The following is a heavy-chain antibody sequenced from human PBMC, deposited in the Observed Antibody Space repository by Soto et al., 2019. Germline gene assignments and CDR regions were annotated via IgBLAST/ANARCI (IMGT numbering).Heavy chain of an antibody. V-gene: IGHV4-59*11. D-gene: IGHD6-13*01. CDR2: MYYSGSP. CDR1: GGSISSQY. J-gene: IGHJ4*02. Sequence: SLTCTVSGGSISSQYWRWIRQPPGQGLEWIAYMYYSGSPNYNPSLKSRVTISVDTSKNQFSLNLSFVTAADTAVYYCARGAATGRSDSWGQGTLVTVSS. CDR3: ARGAATGRSDS.